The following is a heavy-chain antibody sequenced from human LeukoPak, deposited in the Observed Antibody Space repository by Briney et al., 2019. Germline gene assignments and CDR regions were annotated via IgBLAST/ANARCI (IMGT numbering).Heavy chain of an antibody. J-gene: IGHJ4*02. V-gene: IGHV3-74*01. Sequence: GGPLRLSCAASGFTFSRYWMHWVRQAPGKGLVWVSRINSDGSSTNYAESVKGRFSISRDNAKNTLYLQMNSLRVEDTAIYYCVKVRGRARVGYFDYWGQGTLVTVSS. CDR1: GFTFSRYW. CDR2: INSDGSST. CDR3: VKVRGRARVGYFDY. D-gene: IGHD1-26*01.